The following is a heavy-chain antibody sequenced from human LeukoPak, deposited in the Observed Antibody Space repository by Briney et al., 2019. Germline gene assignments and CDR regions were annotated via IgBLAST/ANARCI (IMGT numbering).Heavy chain of an antibody. V-gene: IGHV3-48*03. Sequence: GGSLRLSCAGSGFTFSSYEMNWVRQAPGKGLEWVSYISSSGSTIYYADSVKGRFTISRDNAKNTLYLQMNSLRAEDTAVYYCARIGRSEWELLEAFDYWGQGILVTVSS. J-gene: IGHJ4*02. CDR1: GFTFSSYE. CDR2: ISSSGSTI. D-gene: IGHD1-26*01. CDR3: ARIGRSEWELLEAFDY.